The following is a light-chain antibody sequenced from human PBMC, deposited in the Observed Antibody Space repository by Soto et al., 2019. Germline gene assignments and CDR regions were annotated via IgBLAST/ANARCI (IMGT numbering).Light chain of an antibody. CDR1: SSDVGGFNY. CDR2: EVN. CDR3: SSFSSSSTPYV. Sequence: QSALPQPASVSGSPGQSITISCTGTSSDVGGFNYVSWYQHYPGEAPKLLIFEVNGRPSGVSDRFSGSKSGNTASLTISGLQPEDEADYYCSSFSSSSTPYVFGTGTKVTVL. V-gene: IGLV2-14*01. J-gene: IGLJ1*01.